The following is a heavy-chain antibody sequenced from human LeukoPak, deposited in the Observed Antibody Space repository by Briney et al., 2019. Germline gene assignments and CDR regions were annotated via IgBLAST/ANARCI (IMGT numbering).Heavy chain of an antibody. D-gene: IGHD6-13*01. CDR1: GFTFSRYV. CDR2: LSYDGINE. V-gene: IGHV3-30*03. Sequence: GGSLRLSYTAFGFTFSRYVIHWVRQALGKGLEWVTVLSYDGINEFYADSVKGRFTISRDNTNNSLYLQMNSRRAEDTAVYYCARARIAVGGVYSYYFGMDVWGQGTTVTVSS. CDR3: ARARIAVGGVYSYYFGMDV. J-gene: IGHJ6*02.